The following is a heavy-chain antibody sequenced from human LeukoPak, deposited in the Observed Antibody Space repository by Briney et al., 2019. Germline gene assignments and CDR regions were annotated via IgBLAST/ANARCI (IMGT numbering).Heavy chain of an antibody. CDR1: GFTFSSYA. D-gene: IGHD3-3*01. V-gene: IGHV3-23*01. Sequence: GGSLRLSCAASGFTFSSYAMSWVRQAPGKGLEWASAISGSGGSTYYADSVKGRFTISRDNSKNTLYLQMNSLRAEDTAVYYCAIAAWGAVSINYYYYYGMDVWGQGTTVTVSS. CDR2: ISGSGGST. CDR3: AIAAWGAVSINYYYYYGMDV. J-gene: IGHJ6*02.